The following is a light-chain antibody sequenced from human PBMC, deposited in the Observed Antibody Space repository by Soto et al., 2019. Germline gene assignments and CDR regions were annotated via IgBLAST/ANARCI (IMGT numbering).Light chain of an antibody. Sequence: DIQMTQSPSTLSASVGDRVTIACRASQSISRWLAWYQQKPGKAPKVLIWDASTLHSGVPSRFSGSGYGTELPLTISSLQPDDFGTYYCHQYNGYSTWTFGQGTKVEIK. V-gene: IGKV1-5*01. CDR3: HQYNGYSTWT. J-gene: IGKJ1*01. CDR1: QSISRW. CDR2: DAS.